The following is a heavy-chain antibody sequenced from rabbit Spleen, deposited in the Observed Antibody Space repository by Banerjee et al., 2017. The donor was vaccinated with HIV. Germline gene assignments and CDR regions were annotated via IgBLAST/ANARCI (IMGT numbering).Heavy chain of an antibody. J-gene: IGHJ4*01. V-gene: IGHV1S40*01. CDR3: ARDRSYAALSQYYFHF. D-gene: IGHD4-2*01. Sequence: QSLEESGGGLVKPGGTLTLTCTVSGFSFSSNCICCVRQAPGKALEWIACIGTSDGDTGDAAWPKGRNTISKASTPTVTLKTTRLTAADTAAYFCARDRSYAALSQYYFHFWGPGTLVTVS. CDR1: GFSFSSNC. CDR2: IGTSDGDT.